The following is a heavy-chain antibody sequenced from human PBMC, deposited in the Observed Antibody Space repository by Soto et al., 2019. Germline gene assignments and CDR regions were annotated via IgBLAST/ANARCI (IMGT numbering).Heavy chain of an antibody. CDR1: GYTFTSYD. CDR2: MNPNSGNT. D-gene: IGHD6-13*01. J-gene: IGHJ6*02. CDR3: AREIAAAGPHDYYYGMDV. V-gene: IGHV1-8*01. Sequence: ASVKVSCKASGYTFTSYDINWVRQATGQGLEWMGWMNPNSGNTGYAQKFQGRVTMTRNTSISTAYMELSSLRSEDTAVYYCAREIAAAGPHDYYYGMDVWGQGTTVTVSS.